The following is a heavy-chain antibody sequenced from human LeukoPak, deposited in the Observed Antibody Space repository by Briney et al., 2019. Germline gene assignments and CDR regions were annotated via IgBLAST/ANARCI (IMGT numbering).Heavy chain of an antibody. J-gene: IGHJ4*02. D-gene: IGHD4-17*01. Sequence: HPGGSLRLSCAASGFIFRSYGMNWVRQAPGKGLEWVANIKQDGSEKFYVDSVKGRFTISRDNAKNSLYLEMNSLRAEDTAMYYCARGPTAVTTLGDYWGQGTLVTVSS. CDR2: IKQDGSEK. CDR3: ARGPTAVTTLGDY. V-gene: IGHV3-7*01. CDR1: GFIFRSYG.